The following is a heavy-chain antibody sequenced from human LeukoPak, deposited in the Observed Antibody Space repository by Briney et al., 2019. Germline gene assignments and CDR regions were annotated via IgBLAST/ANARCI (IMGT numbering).Heavy chain of an antibody. D-gene: IGHD5-12*01. V-gene: IGHV3-48*03. J-gene: IGHJ4*02. CDR2: ISSSGSTI. CDR3: ARASGYDDRSIDY. CDR1: GFTFSSSE. Sequence: GGPLRLSCAASGFTFSSSEMNWVRQAPGKGLEWISYISSSGSTIYYADSVKGRFTISRDNAKNSLYLQMNSLRAEDTAVYYCARASGYDDRSIDYWGQGTLVTVSS.